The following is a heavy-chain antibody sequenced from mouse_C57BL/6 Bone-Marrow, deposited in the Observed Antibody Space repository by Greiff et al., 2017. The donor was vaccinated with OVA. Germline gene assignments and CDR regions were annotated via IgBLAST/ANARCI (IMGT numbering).Heavy chain of an antibody. Sequence: QVQLQQSGAELVKPGASVKISCKASGYAFSSYWMNWVKQRPGKGLEWIGQIYPGDGDTNYNGKFKGKATLTADKSSSTAYMQLSSLTSEDSAVYFGARSGIYYGNYVLAYWGQGTLVTVSA. CDR3: ARSGIYYGNYVLAY. CDR1: GYAFSSYW. V-gene: IGHV1-80*01. D-gene: IGHD2-1*01. J-gene: IGHJ3*01. CDR2: IYPGDGDT.